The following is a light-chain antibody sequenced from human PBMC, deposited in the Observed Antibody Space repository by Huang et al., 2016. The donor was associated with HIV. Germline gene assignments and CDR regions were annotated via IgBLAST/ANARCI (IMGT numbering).Light chain of an antibody. Sequence: AIQMTQSPSSLSASIGDRVTITCRASQGIRDDLAWYQQTPGNAPKFLINGISILPRVVPSRCSGRASGTEFTLTISSLQPEDFATYYCLQDYNYPPTFGQGTKVEIK. J-gene: IGKJ1*01. CDR3: LQDYNYPPT. V-gene: IGKV1-6*02. CDR2: GIS. CDR1: QGIRDD.